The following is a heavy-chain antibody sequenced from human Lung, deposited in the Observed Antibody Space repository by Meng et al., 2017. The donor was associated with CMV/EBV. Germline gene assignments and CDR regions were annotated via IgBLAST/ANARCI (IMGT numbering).Heavy chain of an antibody. V-gene: IGHV1-18*01. Sequence: SVXVSXXASGYTFTSYGISWVRQAPGQGLEWMGWISGYKGNTNYAQKLQGRVTMTTDTSTTTAYMELGSLRSDDTAVYYCARDFVIPTATDGFDIWGQGXVVTVSS. J-gene: IGHJ3*02. CDR1: GYTFTSYG. CDR3: ARDFVIPTATDGFDI. CDR2: ISGYKGNT. D-gene: IGHD3-16*02.